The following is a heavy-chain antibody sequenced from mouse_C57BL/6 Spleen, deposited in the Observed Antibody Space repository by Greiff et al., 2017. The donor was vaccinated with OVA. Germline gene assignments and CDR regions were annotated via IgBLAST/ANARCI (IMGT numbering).Heavy chain of an antibody. CDR3: ARRYYGYEGAMDY. CDR2: ISGGGGNT. CDR1: GFTFSSYT. J-gene: IGHJ4*01. Sequence: DVKLVESGGGLVKPGGSLKLSCAASGFTFSSYTMSWVRQTPEKRLEWVATISGGGGNTYYPDSVKGRFTISRDNAKNTLYLQMSSLRSEDTALYYCARRYYGYEGAMDYWGQGTSVTVSS. V-gene: IGHV5-9*01. D-gene: IGHD2-2*01.